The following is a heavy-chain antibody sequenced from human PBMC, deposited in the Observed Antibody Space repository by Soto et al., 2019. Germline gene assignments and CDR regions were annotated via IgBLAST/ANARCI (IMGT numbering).Heavy chain of an antibody. J-gene: IGHJ6*02. CDR2: IYHSGST. V-gene: IGHV4-4*02. D-gene: IGHD2-15*01. CDR3: ARAGRGYCSGGSCYSGLHGMDV. Sequence: SETLSLTCAHFGGSLSSSNLWRWGRPPPGEGLECFGEIYHSGSTNYNPSLKSRVTISVDKSKNQFSLKLSSVTAADTAVYYCARAGRGYCSGGSCYSGLHGMDVWGQGTTVTVSS. CDR1: GGSLSSSNL.